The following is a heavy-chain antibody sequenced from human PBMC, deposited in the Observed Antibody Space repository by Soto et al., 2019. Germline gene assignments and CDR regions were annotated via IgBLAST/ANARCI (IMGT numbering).Heavy chain of an antibody. Sequence: PSQTLSLTCAISGESVSTNRAAWNWIGQSPSSGLEWLGRTYYRSKWYNHYAVSVKSRIAINPDTSKNQFSLQLNSVTPEDTAVYYCARGTPDISFYSDTSGYDTFHIWGQGTMVTVSS. D-gene: IGHD3-22*01. J-gene: IGHJ3*02. CDR3: ARGTPDISFYSDTSGYDTFHI. CDR1: GESVSTNRAA. CDR2: TYYRSKWYN. V-gene: IGHV6-1*01.